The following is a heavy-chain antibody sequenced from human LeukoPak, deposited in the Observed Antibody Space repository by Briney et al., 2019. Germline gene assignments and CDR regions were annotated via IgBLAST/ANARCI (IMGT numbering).Heavy chain of an antibody. CDR3: ARSGSYLFY. CDR2: ISGSGATT. D-gene: IGHD1-26*01. CDR1: GFTFSSYS. Sequence: GGSLRLSCAASGFTFSSYSMNWVRQAPGKGLEWVSDISGSGATTYYADSVRGRFTISRDNSKNTLFLQMNSLRAEDTAVYYCARSGSYLFYWGQGTLVTVPS. J-gene: IGHJ4*02. V-gene: IGHV3-23*01.